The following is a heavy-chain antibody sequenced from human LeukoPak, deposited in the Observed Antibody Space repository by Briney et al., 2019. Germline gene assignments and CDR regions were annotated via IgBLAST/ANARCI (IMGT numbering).Heavy chain of an antibody. J-gene: IGHJ6*03. CDR3: ARGSIAAAEVYYYYYYMDV. Sequence: GASVKVSCKASGYTFTGYYMHWVRQAPGQGLEWMGWINPNSGGTNYAQKFQGRVTITADESTSTAYMELSSLRSEDTAVYYCARGSIAAAEVYYYYYYMDVWGKGTTVTISS. D-gene: IGHD6-13*01. CDR2: INPNSGGT. V-gene: IGHV1-2*02. CDR1: GYTFTGYY.